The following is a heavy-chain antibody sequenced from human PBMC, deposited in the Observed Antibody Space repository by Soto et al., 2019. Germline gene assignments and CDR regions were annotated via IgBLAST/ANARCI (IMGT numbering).Heavy chain of an antibody. J-gene: IGHJ6*02. Sequence: GESLRLSCAASGFTFSSYGMHWVRQAPGKGLEWVAVIWYDGSNKYYADSVKGRFTISRDNSKNTLYLQMNSLRAEDTAVYYCARVGIDILTGYMTPYCYYGMDVWGQGTTVTVSS. V-gene: IGHV3-33*01. CDR2: IWYDGSNK. CDR3: ARVGIDILTGYMTPYCYYGMDV. D-gene: IGHD3-9*01. CDR1: GFTFSSYG.